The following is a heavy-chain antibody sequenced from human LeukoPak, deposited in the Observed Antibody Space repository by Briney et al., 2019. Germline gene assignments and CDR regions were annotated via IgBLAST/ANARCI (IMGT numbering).Heavy chain of an antibody. CDR1: GGSISSGSYY. Sequence: SETLSLTCTVSGGSISSGSYYWNWIRQPAGKGLEWIGLIFISGSTNYNPSLKSRVTISVDTSKNQLSLKLSSVTAADTAVYYCARGRITMIRGIIISGYFDYWGQGALVTVSS. CDR2: IFISGST. V-gene: IGHV4-61*02. J-gene: IGHJ4*02. D-gene: IGHD3-10*01. CDR3: ARGRITMIRGIIISGYFDY.